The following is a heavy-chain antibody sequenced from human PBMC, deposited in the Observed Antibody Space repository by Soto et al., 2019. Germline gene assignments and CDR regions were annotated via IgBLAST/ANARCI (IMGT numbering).Heavy chain of an antibody. Sequence: AETLSLTCAVYGESFSGYYWSWIRQPPGKGLEWIGEINDSGSTNYDPSLKSRVTISVDTSKNQFSLKLSSVTAADTAVYYCASRIIWGSKRDYWGQGTLVTVSS. CDR1: GESFSGYY. V-gene: IGHV4-34*01. D-gene: IGHD3-16*01. CDR3: ASRIIWGSKRDY. J-gene: IGHJ4*02. CDR2: INDSGST.